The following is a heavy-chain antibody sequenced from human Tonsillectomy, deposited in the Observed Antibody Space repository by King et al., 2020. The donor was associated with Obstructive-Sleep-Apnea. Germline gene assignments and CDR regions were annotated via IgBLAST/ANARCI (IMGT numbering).Heavy chain of an antibody. V-gene: IGHV3-33*01. CDR1: GFTFSTYG. CDR3: ARDSWSSVSKQGGIDY. CDR2: IWPDGSNK. J-gene: IGHJ4*02. D-gene: IGHD1-26*01. Sequence: HVQLVESGGGVVQPGGSLRLSCAASGFTFSTYGMHCVRQAPGKGLEWVALIWPDGSNKYYTDSVKGRFTISRDNSKNTLYLQMNNLRAEDMAVYYCARDSWSSVSKQGGIDYWGQGTLVTVSS.